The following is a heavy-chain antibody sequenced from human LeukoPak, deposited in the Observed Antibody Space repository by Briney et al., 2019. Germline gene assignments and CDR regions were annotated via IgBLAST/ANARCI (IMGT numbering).Heavy chain of an antibody. V-gene: IGHV4-61*05. J-gene: IGHJ4*02. CDR3: ARQAYSSSWLFDY. Sequence: SETLSLTCTVSGGSISSSSYYWGWIRQPPGKGLEWIGYIYYSGSTNYNPSLKSRVTISVDTSKNQFSLKLSSVTAADTAVYYCARQAYSSSWLFDYWGQGTLVTVSS. CDR1: GGSISSSSYY. CDR2: IYYSGST. D-gene: IGHD6-13*01.